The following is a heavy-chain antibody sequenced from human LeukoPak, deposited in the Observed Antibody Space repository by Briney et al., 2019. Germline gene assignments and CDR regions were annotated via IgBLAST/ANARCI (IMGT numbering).Heavy chain of an antibody. J-gene: IGHJ4*02. V-gene: IGHV3-74*01. CDR2: INGNGSST. D-gene: IGHD3-3*01. CDR3: AKDRRRFLESFDY. CDR1: GFTFSSYW. Sequence: GGSLRLSCAASGFTFSSYWMHWVRQAPGKGLVWVSRINGNGSSTDYADSVKGRFTISRDNSKNTLYLQMNSLRAEDTAVYYCAKDRRRFLESFDYWGQGTLVTVSS.